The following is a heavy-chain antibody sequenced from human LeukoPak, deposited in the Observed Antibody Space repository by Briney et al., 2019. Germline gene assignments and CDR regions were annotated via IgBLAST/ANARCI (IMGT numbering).Heavy chain of an antibody. V-gene: IGHV1-46*01. J-gene: IGHJ4*02. CDR3: ARSEIYGDYGGLDF. CDR2: INLSGGTT. CDR1: GGTFSSYD. D-gene: IGHD4-17*01. Sequence: ASVKVSCKASGGTFSSYDISWVRQAPGQGLEWMGIINLSGGTTIYAQNFQGRVTMTRDMSTSTVYMELSSLRSEDTAIFYCARSEIYGDYGGLDFWGQGTLVTVSS.